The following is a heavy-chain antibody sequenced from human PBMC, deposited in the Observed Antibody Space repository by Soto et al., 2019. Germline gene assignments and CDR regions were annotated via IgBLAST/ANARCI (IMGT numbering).Heavy chain of an antibody. J-gene: IGHJ5*02. V-gene: IGHV4-4*07. CDR1: GGSISSYD. D-gene: IGHD3-22*01. CDR2: IYTSGST. Sequence: KPSETLSLTCTASGGSISSYDWSWIRQPAGKGLEWIGRIYTSGSTSYNPSLKSRVTMSVDTSKNQFSLKLSSVTAADTAVYYCARDLLDYDSSGFSFDPWGQGTLVTVSS. CDR3: ARDLLDYDSSGFSFDP.